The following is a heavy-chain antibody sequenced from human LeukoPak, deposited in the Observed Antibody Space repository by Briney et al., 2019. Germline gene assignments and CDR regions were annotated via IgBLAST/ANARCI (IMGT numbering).Heavy chain of an antibody. D-gene: IGHD6-19*01. CDR3: AKSSGWYRSFGDY. CDR1: GFTFSSYW. CDR2: INSDGSST. J-gene: IGHJ4*02. V-gene: IGHV3-74*01. Sequence: PGGSLRLSCAASGFTFSSYWMHWVRQAPGKGLVWVSRINSDGSSTSYADSVKGRFTISRDNSKNTLYLQMNSLRAEDTAVYYCAKSSGWYRSFGDYWGQGTLVTVSS.